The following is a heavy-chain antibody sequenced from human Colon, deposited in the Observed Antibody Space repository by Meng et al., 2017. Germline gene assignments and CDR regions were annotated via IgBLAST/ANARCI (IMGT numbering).Heavy chain of an antibody. CDR3: ARVDFPGDFRDSSGLGL. Sequence: QGQLQESGLGLVRPSETLSLTCTVSGASVSSDSHYWSWIRQSPERGLEWIGEINHGGGTNYNPSLSSRVTISLDTSKNQFFLKMNSVTAADTAVYYCARVDFPGDFRDSSGLGLWGQGTLVTVSS. CDR2: INHGGGT. V-gene: IGHV4-61*01. CDR1: GASVSSDSHY. J-gene: IGHJ4*02. D-gene: IGHD3-22*01.